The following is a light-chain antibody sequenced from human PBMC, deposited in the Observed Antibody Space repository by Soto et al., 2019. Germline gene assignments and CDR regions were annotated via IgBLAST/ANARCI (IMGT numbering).Light chain of an antibody. CDR2: ATS. J-gene: IGKJ1*01. CDR3: LQDINYPWT. CDR1: QTPRTF. V-gene: IGKV1-6*02. Sequence: IQMTQSPSSLSASVGDRVTITCRASQTPRTFLNWYQQKPGKAPKLLIYATSTLQSGVPPRFSGSGSGTDFTLAISSLQPEDSATYYCLQDINYPWTFGQGTKVDIK.